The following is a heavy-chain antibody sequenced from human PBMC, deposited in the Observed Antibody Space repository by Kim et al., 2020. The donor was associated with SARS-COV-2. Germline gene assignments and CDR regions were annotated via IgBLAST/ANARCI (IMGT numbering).Heavy chain of an antibody. V-gene: IGHV3-23*01. CDR2: IGAGGRV. Sequence: GGSLRLSCVASGFSFSTYGISWVRQAPGKGLEWVSAIGAGGRVYYADSVKGRFSVARDISDNTLYLQMYSLRAADTAVYFCGNANVGGSGWYTAASWGQG. D-gene: IGHD6-19*01. J-gene: IGHJ1*01. CDR1: GFSFSTYG. CDR3: GNANVGGSGWYTAAS.